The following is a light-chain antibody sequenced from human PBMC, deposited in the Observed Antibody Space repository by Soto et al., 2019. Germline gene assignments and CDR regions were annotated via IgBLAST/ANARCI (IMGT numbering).Light chain of an antibody. Sequence: DIQMTQSPSSLSASVGDRVTITCRASQSISSYLSWYQQKPGKAPKLLIYGASSLQTGVPSRFSGGGSGTDFTLTISSLQPEDFATYYCQQNYRATPWKCGHGTKVDIK. CDR1: QSISSY. V-gene: IGKV1-39*01. J-gene: IGKJ1*01. CDR2: GAS. CDR3: QQNYRATPWK.